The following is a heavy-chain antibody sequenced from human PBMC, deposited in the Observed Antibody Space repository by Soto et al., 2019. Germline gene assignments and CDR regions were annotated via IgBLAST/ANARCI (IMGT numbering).Heavy chain of an antibody. V-gene: IGHV4-4*02. Sequence: QVQLQESGPGLVKPSGTLSLTCAVSSGSISSANWWNWVRQPPGKGLEWIGEIYHSGSTNYNPSLKRRVTVSVDKSMNQFSLKLTSVTAADTAVYYCATNPYYSLGVWGQGTTVTVSS. CDR3: ATNPYYSLGV. CDR2: IYHSGST. J-gene: IGHJ6*02. CDR1: SGSISSANW.